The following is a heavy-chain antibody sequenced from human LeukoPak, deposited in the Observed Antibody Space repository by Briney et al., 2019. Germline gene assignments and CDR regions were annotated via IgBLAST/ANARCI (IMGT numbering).Heavy chain of an antibody. V-gene: IGHV4-4*09. Sequence: PSETLSLTCNVSGDSISSYYWSWIRQPPGKGLEWIGYIYTSGSTNYNPSLKSRVTISVDTSKNQFSLKLSSVTAADTAVYYCARHVLFGDIAGLMFDPWGQGTLVTVSS. CDR3: ARHVLFGDIAGLMFDP. CDR1: GDSISSYY. D-gene: IGHD6-13*01. J-gene: IGHJ5*02. CDR2: IYTSGST.